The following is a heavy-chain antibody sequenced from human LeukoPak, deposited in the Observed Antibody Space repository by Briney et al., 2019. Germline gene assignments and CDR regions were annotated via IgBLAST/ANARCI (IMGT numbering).Heavy chain of an antibody. Sequence: PGGSLRLSCAASGFRFSSYAMSWVRQAPGKGLEWVSAITGSGGSTYYADSVKGRFTISKDNSKNTLYLQMNSLRAEDTAVYYCAKRVSGWYLVDYWGQGALVTVSS. D-gene: IGHD6-19*01. CDR2: ITGSGGST. CDR1: GFRFSSYA. J-gene: IGHJ4*02. V-gene: IGHV3-23*01. CDR3: AKRVSGWYLVDY.